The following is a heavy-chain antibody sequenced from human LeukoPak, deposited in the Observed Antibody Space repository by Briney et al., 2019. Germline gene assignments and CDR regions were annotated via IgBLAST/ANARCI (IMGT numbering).Heavy chain of an antibody. CDR3: AKGSSSSRPYYFDY. CDR1: GFTFRSYA. J-gene: IGHJ4*02. CDR2: ITNSGGDT. Sequence: GGSLRLSCAASGFTFRSYAMSWVRQAPGKGLEWVSAITNSGGDTYHADSVKGRFTIPRDNSKSTVYMQMDSLRVEDTAVYYCAKGSSSSRPYYFDYWGQGTLVTVSS. D-gene: IGHD6-13*01. V-gene: IGHV3-23*01.